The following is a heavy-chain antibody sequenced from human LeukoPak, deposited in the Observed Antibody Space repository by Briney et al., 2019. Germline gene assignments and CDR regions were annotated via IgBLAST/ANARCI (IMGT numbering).Heavy chain of an antibody. V-gene: IGHV1-46*01. J-gene: IGHJ4*02. CDR2: INPSGGST. Sequence: ASAKVSCKASGYTFTSYYMHWVRQAPGQGLEWMGIINPSGGSTSYAQKFQGRVTMTRDTSTSTVYMELSSLRSEDTAVYYCARDGSLGWYYDSSGYEHQYWGQGTLVTVSS. D-gene: IGHD3-22*01. CDR3: ARDGSLGWYYDSSGYEHQY. CDR1: GYTFTSYY.